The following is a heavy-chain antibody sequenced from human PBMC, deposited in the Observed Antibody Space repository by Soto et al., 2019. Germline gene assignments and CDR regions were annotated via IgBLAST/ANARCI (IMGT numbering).Heavy chain of an antibody. V-gene: IGHV3-23*01. CDR2: ISANGQGI. D-gene: IGHD2-2*01. CDR1: GFTLSYFS. Sequence: GGALRLSSTAPGFTLSYFSLSLGRPGPGKGLEWVSAISANGQGIYYADSVSGRFTISRDNSKNTVFLHMDSLRAEDTAVYYCAKDRDYPRDQFHYWGQGTLVTVSS. CDR3: AKDRDYPRDQFHY. J-gene: IGHJ4*02.